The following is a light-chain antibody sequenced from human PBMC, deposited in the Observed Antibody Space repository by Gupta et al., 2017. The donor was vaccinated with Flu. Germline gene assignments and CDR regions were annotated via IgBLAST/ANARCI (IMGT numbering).Light chain of an antibody. CDR3: RSYEASNHWV. Sequence: TITCSRSSGSDASGYMYGYQYRPGRGPATVIIGDEDSKWGGGDRVSGSGYKSGNTASLTVSGLKPDDEAEYFWRSYEASNHWVFGGGTKLTVL. V-gene: IGLV6-57*03. CDR1: SGSDASGY. CDR2: GDE. J-gene: IGLJ3*02.